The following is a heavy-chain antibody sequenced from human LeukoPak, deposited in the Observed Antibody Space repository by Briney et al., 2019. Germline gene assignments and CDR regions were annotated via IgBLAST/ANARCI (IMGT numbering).Heavy chain of an antibody. D-gene: IGHD6-13*01. CDR3: ARGRFALVRKAFDI. Sequence: SETLSLTCTVSGGSNSSSSYYWGWIRQPPGKGLEWIGSIYYSGSTYYNPSLKSRVTISVDTSKNQFSLKLSSVTAADTAVYYCARGRFALVRKAFDIWGQGTMVTVSS. J-gene: IGHJ3*02. CDR2: IYYSGST. CDR1: GGSNSSSSYY. V-gene: IGHV4-39*07.